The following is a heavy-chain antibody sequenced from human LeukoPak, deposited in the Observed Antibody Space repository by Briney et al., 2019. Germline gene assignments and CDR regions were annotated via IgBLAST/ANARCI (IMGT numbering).Heavy chain of an antibody. CDR3: ARHNVNRLNGGGYYFPIDS. J-gene: IGHJ4*02. CDR2: IYNSGST. CDR1: GASISSYY. D-gene: IGHD3-22*01. Sequence: SETLSLTCTVSGASISSYYWNWIRQPPGKGLEWIGYIYNSGSTNYNPSLKSRVTISVDTSKSQFSLKLRSVTAADTAVYYCARHNVNRLNGGGYYFPIDSWGQGTLVTVSS. V-gene: IGHV4-59*08.